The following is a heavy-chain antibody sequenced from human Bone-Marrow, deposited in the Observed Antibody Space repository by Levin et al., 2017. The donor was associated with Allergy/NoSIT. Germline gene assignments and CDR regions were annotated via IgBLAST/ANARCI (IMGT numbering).Heavy chain of an antibody. V-gene: IGHV4-39*07. CDR2: IYSSGNT. J-gene: IGHJ4*02. Sequence: SETLSLTCTVSGDSIRSSSYYWGWIRQPPGKGLEWIGSIYSSGNTYDNPSLKSRVTISVDTSKNQFSLNLSSVTAADTAVYYCARHLSRSSFNGVDYFDFWGQGTQVTVSS. CDR1: GDSIRSSSYY. D-gene: IGHD6-6*01. CDR3: ARHLSRSSFNGVDYFDF.